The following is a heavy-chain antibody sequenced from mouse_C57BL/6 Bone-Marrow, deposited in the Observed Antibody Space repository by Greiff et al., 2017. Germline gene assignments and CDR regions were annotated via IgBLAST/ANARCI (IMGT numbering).Heavy chain of an antibody. CDR3: AICRQLRVMDY. CDR2: IHPSNSDT. CDR1: GYTFTSYW. V-gene: IGHV1-74*01. J-gene: IGHJ4*01. D-gene: IGHD3-2*02. Sequence: QVQLKQPGAELVKPGASVKVSCKASGYTFTSYWMHWVKQRPGQGLEWIGRIHPSNSDTNYNQKFKGKATLTVDKSSSTAYMQLSNLTSEDSAVKYCAICRQLRVMDYWGEGTSLTVSS.